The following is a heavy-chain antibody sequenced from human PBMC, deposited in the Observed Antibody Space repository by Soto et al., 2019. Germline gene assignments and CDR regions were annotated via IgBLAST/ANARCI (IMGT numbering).Heavy chain of an antibody. D-gene: IGHD2-8*01. J-gene: IGHJ3*02. CDR3: ARDVSPGTIILYFDAFDI. CDR2: IRKDGSKT. CDR1: GFTCSSDW. V-gene: IGHV3-7*05. Sequence: GGSMRLSCAASGFTCSSDWRTWIRQNTGKGLEWVANIRKDGSKTSYLDSVRGRFTISRDNAQSSLYLQMDSLRAEDTALYYCARDVSPGTIILYFDAFDIWRQGTMVTVS.